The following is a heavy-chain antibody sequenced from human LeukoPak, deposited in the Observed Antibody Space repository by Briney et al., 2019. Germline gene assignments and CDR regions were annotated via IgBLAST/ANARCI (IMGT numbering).Heavy chain of an antibody. J-gene: IGHJ4*02. D-gene: IGHD3-22*01. CDR3: AKGVPYYYDSSGYYPFDY. Sequence: GGSLRLSCAASGFTFDDYAMHWVRQAPGKGLEWVSGISWNSGSIGYADSVKGRFTISRDNAKNSLYLQMNSLRAEDTALYYCAKGVPYYYDSSGYYPFDYWGQGTLVTVSS. V-gene: IGHV3-9*01. CDR1: GFTFDDYA. CDR2: ISWNSGSI.